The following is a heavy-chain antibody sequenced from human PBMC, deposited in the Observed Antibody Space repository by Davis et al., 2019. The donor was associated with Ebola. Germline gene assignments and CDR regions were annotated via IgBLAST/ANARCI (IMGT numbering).Heavy chain of an antibody. D-gene: IGHD3-3*01. CDR1: GGTFSSYA. CDR3: ARAHIRTIFGVVIIDWFDP. J-gene: IGHJ5*02. CDR2: IIPILGIA. Sequence: AASVKVSCKASGGTFSSYAISWVRQAPGQGLEWMGRIIPILGIANYAQKFQGRVTITADKSTSTAYMELSSLRSEDTAVYYCARAHIRTIFGVVIIDWFDPWGQGTLVTVSS. V-gene: IGHV1-69*04.